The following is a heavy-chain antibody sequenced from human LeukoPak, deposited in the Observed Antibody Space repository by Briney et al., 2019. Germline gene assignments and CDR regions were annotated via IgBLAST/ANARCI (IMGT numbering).Heavy chain of an antibody. J-gene: IGHJ1*01. CDR2: ISGYNGNT. Sequence: ASVKVSCKASGYSFTNYGINWVRQAPGQGLEWMGWISGYNGNTIYAQKLQGRVTLTIDTSTTTVYMELRSLKSDDTAVYYCATDDRTVDTAMLFQRWGQGTLVTVSS. CDR1: GYSFTNYG. CDR3: ATDDRTVDTAMLFQR. D-gene: IGHD5-18*01. V-gene: IGHV1-18*01.